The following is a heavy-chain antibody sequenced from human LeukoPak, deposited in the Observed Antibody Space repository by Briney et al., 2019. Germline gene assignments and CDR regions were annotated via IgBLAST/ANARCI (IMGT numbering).Heavy chain of an antibody. CDR1: GFTFSSYA. Sequence: PGGSLRLSRAPSGFTFSSYAMNWVRQAPGKGLEWVSTIGGDGGATHYADSVKGRFTISRANSKNTLFLQMNSLRAEDTAVYYCAKSGSRDWDYFDYWGQGTLVTASS. CDR2: IGGDGGAT. CDR3: AKSGSRDWDYFDY. D-gene: IGHD6-19*01. V-gene: IGHV3-23*01. J-gene: IGHJ4*02.